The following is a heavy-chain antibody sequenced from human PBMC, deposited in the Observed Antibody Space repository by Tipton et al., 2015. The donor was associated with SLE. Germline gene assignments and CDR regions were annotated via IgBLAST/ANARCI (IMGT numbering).Heavy chain of an antibody. CDR3: AKGGRVITMVQGVIRPFDY. D-gene: IGHD3-10*01. CDR2: IWYDGSNK. J-gene: IGHJ4*02. V-gene: IGHV3-33*06. CDR1: GFTFSSYG. Sequence: SLRLSCAASGFTFSSYGMHWVRQAPGKGLEWVAVIWYDGSNKYYADSVKGRFTISRDNSKNTLYLQMNSLRAEDTAVYYCAKGGRVITMVQGVIRPFDYWGQGTLVTVSS.